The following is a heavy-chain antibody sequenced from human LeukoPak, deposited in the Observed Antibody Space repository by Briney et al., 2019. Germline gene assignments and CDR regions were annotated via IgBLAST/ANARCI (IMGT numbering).Heavy chain of an antibody. CDR1: GGTFSSYT. CDR2: IIPIFGTA. D-gene: IGHD3-22*01. J-gene: IGHJ3*02. Sequence: ASVKVSCKASGGTFSSYTISWVRQAPGQGLEWMGRIIPIFGTANYAQKFQGRATITTDESTSTAYMELSSLRSEDTAVYYCARERVTMIVVVGTSPDAFDIWGQGTMVTVSS. V-gene: IGHV1-69*05. CDR3: ARERVTMIVVVGTSPDAFDI.